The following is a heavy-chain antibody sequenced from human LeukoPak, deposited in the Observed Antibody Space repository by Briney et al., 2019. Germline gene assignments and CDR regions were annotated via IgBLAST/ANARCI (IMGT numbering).Heavy chain of an antibody. D-gene: IGHD5-24*01. V-gene: IGHV4-39*07. CDR2: IYYSGSA. J-gene: IGHJ3*02. Sequence: SETLSLTCTVSGGSISSSSYYWGWIRQPPGKGLEWIGSIYYSGSAYYNPSLKSRVTISVDTSKNQFSLKLSSVTAADTAVYYCARRKRWLQLIADAFDIWGQGTVVTVSS. CDR1: GGSISSSSYY. CDR3: ARRKRWLQLIADAFDI.